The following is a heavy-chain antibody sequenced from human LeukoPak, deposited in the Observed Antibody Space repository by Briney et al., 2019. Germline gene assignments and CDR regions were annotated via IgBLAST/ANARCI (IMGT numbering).Heavy chain of an antibody. CDR2: IKSKTDGETT. Sequence: AGGSLRLSCVSSGFTLNYDWMTWVRQAPGKGLEWVGRIKSKTDGETTAYATSVKGRFSISREDSKNTLYLQMDSLKTEDTAVYFCARERYCSSSSCPGALDVWGQGTEVTVSS. V-gene: IGHV3-15*05. J-gene: IGHJ3*01. CDR1: GFTLNYDW. CDR3: ARERYCSSSSCPGALDV. D-gene: IGHD2-15*01.